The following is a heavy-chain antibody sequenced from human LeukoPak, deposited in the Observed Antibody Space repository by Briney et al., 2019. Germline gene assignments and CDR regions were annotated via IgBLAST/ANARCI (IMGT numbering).Heavy chain of an antibody. CDR1: GYTFTSYG. J-gene: IGHJ4*02. D-gene: IGHD3-3*01. Sequence: GASVKVSCKASGYTFTSYGISWVRQAPGQGLEWMGWISPYNGNTNFAQQFQNRLTLTTDTSSRTSFMELKSLRYEDTATYYCARDHGGFWSGSAGFWGQGTLLTVSS. CDR2: ISPYNGNT. CDR3: ARDHGGFWSGSAGF. V-gene: IGHV1-18*01.